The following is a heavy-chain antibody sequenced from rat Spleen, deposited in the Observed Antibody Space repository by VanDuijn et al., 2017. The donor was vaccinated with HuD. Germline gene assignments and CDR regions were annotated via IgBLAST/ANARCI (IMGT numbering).Heavy chain of an antibody. J-gene: IGHJ2*01. V-gene: IGHV5-25*01. CDR2: ISSGGGGT. CDR1: GFTFSDYY. Sequence: EVQLVESDGGLVQPGRSLKLSCAASGFTFSDYYMAWVRQAPTKGLEWVASISSGGGGTYYADSVEGRFTISRDNAKSTLSLQMDSLRSEDTATYYCVRRHYGYTDYFDYWGQGVMVTVSS. D-gene: IGHD1-9*01. CDR3: VRRHYGYTDYFDY.